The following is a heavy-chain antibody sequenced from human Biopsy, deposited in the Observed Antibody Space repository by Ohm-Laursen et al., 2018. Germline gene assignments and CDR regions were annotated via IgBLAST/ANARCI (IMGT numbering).Heavy chain of an antibody. CDR2: IYYRGET. V-gene: IGHV4-59*08. CDR1: GGSLSGYY. D-gene: IGHD2-15*01. CDR3: ARHRTHPPPGSMDV. J-gene: IGHJ6*02. Sequence: GTLSLTWTVSGGSLSGYYWSWIRQAPGRGLEWIGLIYYRGETDYNPSLKSRVTISVDGSKNQFSLNLTSITAADTAFYYCARHRTHPPPGSMDVWGHGTTVFVSS.